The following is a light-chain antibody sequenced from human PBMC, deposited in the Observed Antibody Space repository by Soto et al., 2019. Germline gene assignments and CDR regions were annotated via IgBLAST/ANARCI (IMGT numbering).Light chain of an antibody. CDR1: QSISSY. V-gene: IGKV1-39*01. Sequence: DIQMTQSPSSLSASVGDRVTITCRASQSISSYLNWYQQKPGKAPKLLIYAASSLQSGVPSRFSGSGSGTDFTLTISSLQPDDFATYYCQQSYSTPHFGPGTKVDIK. J-gene: IGKJ3*01. CDR2: AAS. CDR3: QQSYSTPH.